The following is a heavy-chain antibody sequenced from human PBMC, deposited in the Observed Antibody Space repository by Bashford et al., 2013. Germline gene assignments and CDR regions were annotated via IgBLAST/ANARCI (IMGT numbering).Heavy chain of an antibody. CDR2: ISYDGSNK. Sequence: GGSLRLSCAASGFTFSSYAMHWVRQAPGKGLEWVAVISYDGSNKYYADSVKGRFTISRDNSKNTLYLQMNSLRAEDTAVYYCAREGAAGLLWFRDITYFDYWAREPGHRLL. J-gene: IGHJ4*02. V-gene: IGHV3-30-3*01. CDR1: GFTFSSYA. CDR3: AREGAAGLLWFRDITYFDY. D-gene: IGHD3-10*01.